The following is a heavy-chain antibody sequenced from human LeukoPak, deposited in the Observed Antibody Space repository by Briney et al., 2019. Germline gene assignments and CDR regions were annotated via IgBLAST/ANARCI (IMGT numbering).Heavy chain of an antibody. CDR1: GFTFSSYS. CDR2: ISSSSSYI. D-gene: IGHD6-19*01. J-gene: IGHJ4*01. V-gene: IGHV3-21*04. CDR3: AKGIYSSGWSYFDY. Sequence: GGSLRLSCAASGFTFSSYSMNWVRQAPGKGLEWVSSISSSSSYIYYADSVKGRFTISRDNAKNSLYLQMNSLRAEDTAVYYCAKGIYSSGWSYFDYWGHRTPVTVSS.